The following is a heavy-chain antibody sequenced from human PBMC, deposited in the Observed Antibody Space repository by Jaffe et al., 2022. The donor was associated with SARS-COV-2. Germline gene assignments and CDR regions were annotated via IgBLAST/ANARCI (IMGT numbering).Heavy chain of an antibody. CDR1: GFTFSSYA. CDR2: ISYDGGNK. Sequence: QVQLVESGGGVVQPGRSLRLSCAASGFTFSSYAMHWVRQAPGKGLEWVAVISYDGGNKYYADSVKGRFTISRDNSKKTLYLQMNRLRAEDTAVYYCASIDSPGIEYSSSSVASYWGQGTLVTVSS. D-gene: IGHD6-6*01. V-gene: IGHV3-30-3*01. CDR3: ASIDSPGIEYSSSSVASY. J-gene: IGHJ4*02.